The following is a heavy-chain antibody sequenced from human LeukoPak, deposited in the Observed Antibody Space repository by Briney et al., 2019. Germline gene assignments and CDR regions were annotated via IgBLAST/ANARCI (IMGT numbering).Heavy chain of an antibody. CDR3: ARRLSLRFDAFAV. CDR2: MSDIGPNT. D-gene: IGHD3-3*01. V-gene: IGHV3-23*01. Sequence: GGSLRLPCAASGFTVTDYAMTWIRQSPGKGLEWVSSMSDIGPNTYYADSVKGRFTISRDTSKNTLFLQINSLRAEDTALYFCARRLSLRFDAFAVWGPGTVVTVSS. CDR1: GFTVTDYA. J-gene: IGHJ3*01.